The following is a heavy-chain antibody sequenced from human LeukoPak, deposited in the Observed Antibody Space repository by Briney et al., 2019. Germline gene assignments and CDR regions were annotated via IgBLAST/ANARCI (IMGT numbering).Heavy chain of an antibody. J-gene: IGHJ5*02. D-gene: IGHD6-19*01. CDR1: GGSISSSSYY. CDR3: ARLSRVAGRLNGIDP. Sequence: SETLSLTCTVSGGSISSSSYYWGWIRQPPGNGLEWIGTISYSGSTYYNPSLKSRVIISVDTSKNQFSLKVSSVTAADTAVYYCARLSRVAGRLNGIDPWGQGILVTVSS. CDR2: ISYSGST. V-gene: IGHV4-39*01.